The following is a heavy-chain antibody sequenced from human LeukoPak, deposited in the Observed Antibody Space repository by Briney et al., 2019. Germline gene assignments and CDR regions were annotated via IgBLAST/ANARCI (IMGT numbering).Heavy chain of an antibody. Sequence: ASETLSLTCTVSGGSISSGDYYWSWIRQPPGKGLEWIGYIYYSGSTYYNPSPKSRVTISVDTSKNQFSLKLSSVTAADTAVYYCAREVASPGGYDYWGQGTLVTVSS. D-gene: IGHD2-15*01. CDR1: GGSISSGDYY. CDR3: AREVASPGGYDY. V-gene: IGHV4-30-4*01. J-gene: IGHJ4*02. CDR2: IYYSGST.